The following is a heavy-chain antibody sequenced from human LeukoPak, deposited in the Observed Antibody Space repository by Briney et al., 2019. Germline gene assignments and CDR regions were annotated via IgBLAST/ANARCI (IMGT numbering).Heavy chain of an antibody. CDR3: AKDHLVVGASSFDY. Sequence: GGSLRLSCAASGFTFSSFSMNWVRQAPGKGLEWVSHISSSSSTIYYPDSVKGRFSISRDNPKNTLYLQMNSLRAEDTALYYCAKDHLVVGASSFDYWGQGTLVTVSS. J-gene: IGHJ4*02. D-gene: IGHD1-26*01. V-gene: IGHV3-48*01. CDR2: ISSSSSTI. CDR1: GFTFSSFS.